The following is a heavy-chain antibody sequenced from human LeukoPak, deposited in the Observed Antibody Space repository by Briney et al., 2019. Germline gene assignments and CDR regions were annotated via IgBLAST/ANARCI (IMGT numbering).Heavy chain of an antibody. V-gene: IGHV3-48*03. D-gene: IGHD3-10*01. CDR2: ISSSGSTI. J-gene: IGHJ4*02. CDR3: ARDSAGSGSYVGYFEY. CDR1: GFTFSSYE. Sequence: PGGSLRLSCAASGFTFSSYEMNWVRQAPGKGLKWVSYISSSGSTIYYADSVKGRFTISRDNAKNSLYLQMNSLRAEDTAVYYCARDSAGSGSYVGYFEYWGQGTLVTVSS.